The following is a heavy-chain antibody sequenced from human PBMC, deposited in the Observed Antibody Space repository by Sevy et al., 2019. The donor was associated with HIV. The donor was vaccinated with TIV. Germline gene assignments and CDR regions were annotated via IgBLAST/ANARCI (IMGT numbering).Heavy chain of an antibody. CDR1: GGSISSYY. D-gene: IGHD6-6*01. Sequence: SETLSLTCTVSGGSISSYYWSWIRQPPGKGLEWIGYIYYSGSTNYNPSLKSRVTISVDTSKNQFSLKLSSVTAADTAVYYCARDGIAARPFDAFDIWGQGTMVTVSS. J-gene: IGHJ3*02. CDR2: IYYSGST. CDR3: ARDGIAARPFDAFDI. V-gene: IGHV4-59*01.